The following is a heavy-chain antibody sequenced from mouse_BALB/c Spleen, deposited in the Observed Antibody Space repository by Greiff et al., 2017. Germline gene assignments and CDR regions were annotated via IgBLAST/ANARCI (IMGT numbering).Heavy chain of an antibody. J-gene: IGHJ4*01. CDR1: GYTFTSYV. D-gene: IGHD1-2*01. CDR2: INPYNDGT. Sequence: VQLQQSGPELVKPGASVKMSCKASGYTFTSYVMHWVKQKPGQGLEWIGYINPYNDGTKYNEKFKGKATLTSDKSSSTAYMELSSLTSEDSAVYYCASGAGPSSPVLRLPYYYAMDYWGQGTSVTVSS. CDR3: ASGAGPSSPVLRLPYYYAMDY. V-gene: IGHV1-14*01.